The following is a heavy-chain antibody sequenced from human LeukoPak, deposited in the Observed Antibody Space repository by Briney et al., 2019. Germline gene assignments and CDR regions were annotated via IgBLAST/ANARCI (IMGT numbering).Heavy chain of an antibody. J-gene: IGHJ4*02. CDR2: INPDGTTT. Sequence: PGGSLRLSCAASGFTFSTYWMHWVRQAPGKGLVWVSRINPDGTTTSYADSVKGRFTISRDNSKNTLYLQVNSLRAEDTAVYYCAKGTGRNSSIAASGTWGQGTLVTVSS. CDR3: AKGTGRNSSIAASGT. D-gene: IGHD6-13*01. CDR1: GFTFSTYW. V-gene: IGHV3-74*01.